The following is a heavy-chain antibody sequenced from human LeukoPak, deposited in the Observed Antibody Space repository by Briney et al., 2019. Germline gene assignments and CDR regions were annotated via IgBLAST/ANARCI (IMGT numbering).Heavy chain of an antibody. CDR1: GGSITNYY. CDR3: ARGCSSTSCWLRMDV. Sequence: SETLSPTCTVSGGSITNYYWSWIRQPAGKGLEWIGRIYTSGSTNYNPSLKGRVTMSVDTSKNQFSLKLSSLTAADTAVYYCARGCSSTSCWLRMDVWGQGTTVTVSS. J-gene: IGHJ6*02. CDR2: IYTSGST. D-gene: IGHD2-2*01. V-gene: IGHV4-4*07.